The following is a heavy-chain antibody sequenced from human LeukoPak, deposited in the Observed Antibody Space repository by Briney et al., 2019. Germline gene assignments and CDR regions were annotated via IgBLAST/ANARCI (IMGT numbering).Heavy chain of an antibody. V-gene: IGHV3-48*02. CDR3: AKDQAAAGYFDY. CDR1: GFTFSSYS. J-gene: IGHJ4*02. CDR2: ISSSSTI. D-gene: IGHD6-13*01. Sequence: GGSLRLSCAASGFTFSSYSMNWVRQAPGKGLEWVSYISSSSTIYYADSVKGRFTISRDNAKNSLYLQMYSLRDEDTAVYYCAKDQAAAGYFDYWGQGTLVTVSS.